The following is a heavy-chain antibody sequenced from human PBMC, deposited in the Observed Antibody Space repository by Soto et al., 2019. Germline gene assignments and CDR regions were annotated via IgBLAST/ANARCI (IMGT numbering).Heavy chain of an antibody. CDR2: VSYDGINK. V-gene: IGHV3-30*18. Sequence: QVQLVESGGGVVLPGRSLRLSCAASGFTFTDYAMHWVRQAPDKRLEWVAGVSYDGINKYYADSVKGRFTISRDNSKNTLDLQMNSLRPEDTAVYYCTKSRLGVAEDFDSGGQGTLVTDSS. CDR1: GFTFTDYA. D-gene: IGHD6-19*01. CDR3: TKSRLGVAEDFDS. J-gene: IGHJ4*02.